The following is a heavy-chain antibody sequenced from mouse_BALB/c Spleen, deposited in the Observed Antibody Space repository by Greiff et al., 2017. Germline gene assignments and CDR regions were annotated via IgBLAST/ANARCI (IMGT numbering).Heavy chain of an antibody. V-gene: IGHV1-5*01. CDR2: IYPGNSDT. J-gene: IGHJ4*01. Sequence: EVQVVESGTVLARPGASVKMSCKASGYTFTSYWMHWVKQRPGQGLEWIGAIYPGNSDTSYNQKFKGKAKLTAVTSTSTAYMELSSLTNEDSAVYYCTRWGWLLRDYAMDYWGQGTSVTVSS. CDR3: TRWGWLLRDYAMDY. D-gene: IGHD2-3*01. CDR1: GYTFTSYW.